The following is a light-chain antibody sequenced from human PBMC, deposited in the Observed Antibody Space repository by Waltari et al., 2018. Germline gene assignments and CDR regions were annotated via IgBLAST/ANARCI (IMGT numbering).Light chain of an antibody. CDR2: AVS. CDR1: SIDIRDDNY. J-gene: IGLJ2*01. V-gene: IGLV2-11*01. Sequence: QSALTQPPSVSGSPGQSVTISCTGTSIDIRDDNYVSWFQQYPGKAPKVVMFAVSERPSGVHNSFAGSKSGNTASLTISGLQSEDESHYFCCSYAGQFTWVFGGGTKLTVL. CDR3: CSYAGQFTWV.